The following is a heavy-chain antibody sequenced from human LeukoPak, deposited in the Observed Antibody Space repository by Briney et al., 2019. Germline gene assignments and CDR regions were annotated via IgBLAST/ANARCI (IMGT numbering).Heavy chain of an antibody. V-gene: IGHV3-53*05. CDR3: ARDSSGWTRGPFDY. D-gene: IGHD6-19*01. CDR2: IYSGGST. CDR1: GFTVSSNY. J-gene: IGHJ4*02. Sequence: GGSLRLSCAASGFTVSSNYMSWVRQAPGKGLEWVSVIYSGGSTYYADSVKGRFTISRDNSKNTLYLQMSSLRAEDTAVYYCARDSSGWTRGPFDYWGQGTLVTVSS.